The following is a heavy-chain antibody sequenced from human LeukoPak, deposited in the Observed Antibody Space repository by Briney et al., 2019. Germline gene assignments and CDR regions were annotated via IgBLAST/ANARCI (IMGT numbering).Heavy chain of an antibody. J-gene: IGHJ4*02. CDR2: INPSGGTT. CDR3: ARDFRPSYDSSGYYYPGDY. V-gene: IGHV1-46*01. CDR1: GYTFTSYY. Sequence: ASVKVSCKASGYTFTSYYMHWVRQAPGQGLEWMAIINPSGGTTNYAQKSQGRVTMTRDTSTSTVYMELTSLRSEDTAVYYCARDFRPSYDSSGYYYPGDYWGQGALVTVSS. D-gene: IGHD3-22*01.